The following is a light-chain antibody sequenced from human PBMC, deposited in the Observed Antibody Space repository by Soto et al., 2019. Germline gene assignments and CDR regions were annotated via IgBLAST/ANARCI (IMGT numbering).Light chain of an antibody. J-gene: IGKJ1*01. V-gene: IGKV3-20*01. CDR1: QSITSNY. CDR2: GAS. Sequence: EIVLTQSPGSLSLSPGERATLSCRASQSITSNYLAWYQQKPGQAPRLLLYGASSRATGIPDRFSGSGSGTDFSLTISRLEPEDFAVYYCQQYGSSVWTFGQGNKVEI. CDR3: QQYGSSVWT.